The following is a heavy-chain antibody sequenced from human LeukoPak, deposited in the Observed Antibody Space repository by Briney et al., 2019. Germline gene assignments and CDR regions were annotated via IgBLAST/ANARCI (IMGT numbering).Heavy chain of an antibody. CDR3: ARQDRTCTRFSNNWFDP. CDR2: INPDSGGT. J-gene: IGHJ5*02. D-gene: IGHD2-2*01. V-gene: IGHV1-2*02. Sequence: GASVKVSCKASGYTFTAYHIHWVRQAPGQGLEWMGWINPDSGGTNYAQKFQGRVTMTRDTSITTAYMEVSRLTSDDSAVYYCARQDRTCTRFSNNWFDPWGQGTLVTVSS. CDR1: GYTFTAYH.